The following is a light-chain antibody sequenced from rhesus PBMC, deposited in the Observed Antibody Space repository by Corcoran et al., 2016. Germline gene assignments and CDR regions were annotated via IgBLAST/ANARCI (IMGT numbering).Light chain of an antibody. CDR2: EVN. Sequence: QAAPTQSPSMSGSPGQSVTISCTGTSSDIGGYNRVSWYQQYPGKAPKLMIYEVNTMPSGVSDRFSGSKSGNTASLTISGLQAEDEGDYYCNSYAASTSFIFGTGTRLTVL. CDR1: SSDIGGYNR. CDR3: NSYAASTSFI. J-gene: IGLJ1*01. V-gene: IGLV2-13*03.